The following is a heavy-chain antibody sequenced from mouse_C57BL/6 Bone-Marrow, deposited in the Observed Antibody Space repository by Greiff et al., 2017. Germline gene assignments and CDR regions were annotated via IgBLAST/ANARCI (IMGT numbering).Heavy chain of an antibody. CDR3: ARGRLGNWYFGG. V-gene: IGHV1-82*01. CDR1: GYAFSSSW. J-gene: IGHJ1*03. CDR2: IYPGDGDT. D-gene: IGHD4-1*01. Sequence: VMLVESGPELVKPGASVKISCKASGYAFSSSWMNWVKQRPGKGLEWIGRIYPGDGDTNYNGKFKGKATLTADKSSSTAYMQLSSLTSEDSAVYFCARGRLGNWYFGGWGTGTTVTVSS.